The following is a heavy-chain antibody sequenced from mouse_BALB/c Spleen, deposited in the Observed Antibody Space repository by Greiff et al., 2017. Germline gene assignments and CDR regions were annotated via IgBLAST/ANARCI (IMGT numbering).Heavy chain of an antibody. Sequence: QVQLKESGPGLVAPSQSLSITCTVSGFSLTSYGVHWVRQPPGKGLEWLGVIWAGGSTNYNSALMSRLSISKDNSTSQVFLKMNSLQTDDTAMYYCARAYGNYVTAMDYWGQGTSVTVSS. J-gene: IGHJ4*01. CDR1: GFSLTSYG. D-gene: IGHD2-10*02. V-gene: IGHV2-9*02. CDR2: IWAGGST. CDR3: ARAYGNYVTAMDY.